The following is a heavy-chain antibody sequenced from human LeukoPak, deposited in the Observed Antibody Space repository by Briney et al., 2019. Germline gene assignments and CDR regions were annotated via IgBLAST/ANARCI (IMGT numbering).Heavy chain of an antibody. CDR2: ISSSGSTI. J-gene: IGHJ5*02. CDR3: ARGGVSSSSYNWFDP. Sequence: GGSQRLSCAASGFTFSDYYMSWIRQAPGKGLEWVSYISSSGSTIYYAGSVKGRFTISRDNAKNSLYLQMNSLRAEDTAVYYCARGGVSSSSYNWFDPWGQGTLVTVSS. D-gene: IGHD6-13*01. V-gene: IGHV3-11*01. CDR1: GFTFSDYY.